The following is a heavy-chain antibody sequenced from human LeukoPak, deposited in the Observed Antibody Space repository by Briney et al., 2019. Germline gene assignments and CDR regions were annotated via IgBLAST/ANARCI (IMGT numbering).Heavy chain of an antibody. V-gene: IGHV3-21*01. CDR1: GFTFSDYY. Sequence: GGSLRLSCAASGFTFSDYYMSWVRQAPGKGLEWVSSISSSSSYIYYADSVKGRFTISRDNAKNSLYLQMNSLRAEDTAAYYCARAGIGGYDFDYWGQGTLVTVSS. J-gene: IGHJ4*02. CDR2: ISSSSSYI. D-gene: IGHD5-12*01. CDR3: ARAGIGGYDFDY.